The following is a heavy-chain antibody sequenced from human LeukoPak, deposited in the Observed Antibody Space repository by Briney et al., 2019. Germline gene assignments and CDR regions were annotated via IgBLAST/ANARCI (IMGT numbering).Heavy chain of an antibody. Sequence: GGSLRLSCAASGFTFSSYSMNWVRQAPGKGLEWVSYISSSSSTIYYADSVKGRFTISRDNSKNTLYLQMNSLRAEDTAVYYCAKYLGYGYYDILTGPFGPVFDYWGQGTLVTVSS. CDR2: ISSSSSTI. J-gene: IGHJ4*02. D-gene: IGHD3-9*01. CDR3: AKYLGYGYYDILTGPFGPVFDY. CDR1: GFTFSSYS. V-gene: IGHV3-48*01.